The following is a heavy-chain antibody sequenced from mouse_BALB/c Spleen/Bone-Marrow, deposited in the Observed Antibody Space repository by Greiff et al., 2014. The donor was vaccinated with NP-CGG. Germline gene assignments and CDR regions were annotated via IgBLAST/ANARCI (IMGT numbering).Heavy chain of an antibody. D-gene: IGHD2-4*01. V-gene: IGHV1S22*01. Sequence: LKDSGSELVRPGASVKLSCKASGYTFTSYWMHWVKQRPGQGLEWIGNIYPGSGSTNYDEKFKSKATLTVDTSSSTAYMRLSSLTSEDSAVYYCTRGGVYYDYDGAWFAYWGQGTLVTVSA. CDR2: IYPGSGST. CDR3: TRGGVYYDYDGAWFAY. J-gene: IGHJ3*01. CDR1: GYTFTSYW.